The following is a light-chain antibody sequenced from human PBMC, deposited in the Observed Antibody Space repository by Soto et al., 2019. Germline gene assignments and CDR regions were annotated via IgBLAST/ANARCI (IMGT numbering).Light chain of an antibody. J-gene: IGKJ3*01. CDR2: GAS. Sequence: EIVMTQSPATLSVSPGERATLSCRASQSVSSNLAWYQQTPGQAPRVLIYGASTRATGIPTSFSGSGSGTEFTLTINSLEPEDFAVYYCQQRSNWPGTFGPGTKVDI. CDR1: QSVSSN. V-gene: IGKV3-15*01. CDR3: QQRSNWPGT.